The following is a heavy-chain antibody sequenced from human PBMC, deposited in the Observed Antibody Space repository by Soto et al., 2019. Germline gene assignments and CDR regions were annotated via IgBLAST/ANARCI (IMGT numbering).Heavy chain of an antibody. J-gene: IGHJ6*03. CDR1: GYTFTSYG. CDR3: AKEVYYDFWSGTVPYYYYYMDV. V-gene: IGHV1-18*01. D-gene: IGHD3-3*01. Sequence: ASVKVSCKASGYTFTSYGISWVRQAPGQGLEWMGWISAYNGNTNYAQKLQGRVTMTTDTSTSTAYMELRSLRAEDTAVYYCAKEVYYDFWSGTVPYYYYYMDVWGKGTTVTVSS. CDR2: ISAYNGNT.